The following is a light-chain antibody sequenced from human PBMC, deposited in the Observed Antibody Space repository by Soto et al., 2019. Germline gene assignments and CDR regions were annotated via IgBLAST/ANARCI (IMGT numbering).Light chain of an antibody. J-gene: IGKJ4*01. CDR1: QSVGRA. CDR2: AAS. CDR3: QQYRNWPPFT. Sequence: EIVMTQSPATLSVSPGETATLSCRASQSVGRAVAWYQHKPGQAPRHLIVAASIRATGVPGRFSGGGSGTEFTLTISSLQSEDFAVYYCQQYRNWPPFTFGGGTTVEIK. V-gene: IGKV3-15*01.